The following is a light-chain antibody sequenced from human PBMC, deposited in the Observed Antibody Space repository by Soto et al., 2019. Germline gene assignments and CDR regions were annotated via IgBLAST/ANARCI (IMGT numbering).Light chain of an antibody. CDR1: QSVDSRF. CDR2: GAS. Sequence: ESRLTQSPGTLSLSPGERATLSCRASQSVDSRFLTWYQQKPGQTPRLLIYGASIRATGIPDRFSGSGSGTDFTLIISRVEPEDSAVYYCLQFGTSPPAFTFGQGTKLEI. CDR3: LQFGTSPPAFT. J-gene: IGKJ2*01. V-gene: IGKV3-20*01.